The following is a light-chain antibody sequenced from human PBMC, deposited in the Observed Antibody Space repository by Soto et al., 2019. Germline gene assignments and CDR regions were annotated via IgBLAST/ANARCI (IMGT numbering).Light chain of an antibody. Sequence: ITNSPVTLSLSPVEGDTLSCRASQSVSSSYLAWYQQKPGQAPRLLIYGASTRATGIPARFSGSGSGTEFTLTISSLQSEDFAVYYCQQDDIWTLNFGGGTKVDIK. V-gene: IGKV3D-7*01. CDR2: GAS. CDR3: QQDDIWTLN. CDR1: QSVSSSY. J-gene: IGKJ4*01.